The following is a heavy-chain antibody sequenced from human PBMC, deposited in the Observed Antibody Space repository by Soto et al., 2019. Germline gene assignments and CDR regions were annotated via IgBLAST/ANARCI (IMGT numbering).Heavy chain of an antibody. CDR3: ARGGRGTFDN. V-gene: IGHV4-34*01. CDR1: GGSFSGYY. Sequence: PSETLSLTCAVYGGSFSGYYWSWIRQPPGKGLEWIGEINHSGSTNYNPSLKSRVTISVDTSKNQFSLKLSSVTAADTAVYYCARGGRGTFDNWGQETLVTVSS. J-gene: IGHJ4*02. D-gene: IGHD1-1*01. CDR2: INHSGST.